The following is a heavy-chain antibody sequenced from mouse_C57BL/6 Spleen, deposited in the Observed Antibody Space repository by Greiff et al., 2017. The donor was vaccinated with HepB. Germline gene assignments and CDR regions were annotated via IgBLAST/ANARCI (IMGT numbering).Heavy chain of an antibody. D-gene: IGHD4-1*01. CDR3: ASNWVFDY. J-gene: IGHJ2*01. CDR2: IDPSDSYT. CDR1: GYTFTSYW. V-gene: IGHV1-50*01. Sequence: VQLQQSGAELVKPGASVKLSCKASGYTFTSYWMQWVKQRPGQGLEWIGEIDPSDSYTNYNQKFKGKATLTVDTSSSTAYMQLSSLTSDDSAVYYCASNWVFDYWGQGTTLTVSS.